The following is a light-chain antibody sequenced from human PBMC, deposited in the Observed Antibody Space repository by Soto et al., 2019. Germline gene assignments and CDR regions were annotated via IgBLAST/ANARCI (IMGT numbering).Light chain of an antibody. V-gene: IGLV1-40*01. Sequence: QSVLTQPPSVSGAPGQRVTISCTGSGSNLGAGYDVHWYQHLPETPPKLLMYRNSNRPSGVPDRFSGSNSAASTSLPITGLQDEDEADFYCQSYDSGLSAWVFGGGTKLTVL. J-gene: IGLJ3*02. CDR1: GSNLGAGYD. CDR3: QSYDSGLSAWV. CDR2: RNS.